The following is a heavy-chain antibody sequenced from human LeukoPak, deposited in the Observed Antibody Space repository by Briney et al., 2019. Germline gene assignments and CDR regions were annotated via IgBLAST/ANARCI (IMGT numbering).Heavy chain of an antibody. CDR3: AKIPKGGYFDS. Sequence: GGSLRLSCAASGFTFSTHDVNWVRQAPGKGLEWVSHISPSGDTTYYADSVKGRFTISRDSSKNTVSLQMNSLRAEDTAVYYCAKIPKGGYFDSWGQGTLVTVSS. D-gene: IGHD2-2*01. J-gene: IGHJ4*02. CDR1: GFTFSTHD. CDR2: ISPSGDTT. V-gene: IGHV3-23*01.